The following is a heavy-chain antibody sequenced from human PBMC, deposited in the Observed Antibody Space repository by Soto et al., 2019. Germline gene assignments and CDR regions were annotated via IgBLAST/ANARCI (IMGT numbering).Heavy chain of an antibody. CDR2: INPNSGGT. D-gene: IGHD6-13*01. V-gene: IGHV1-2*04. Sequence: QVQLVQSGAEVKKPGASVKVSCKASGYTFTGYYMHWVRQAPGQGLEWMGWINPNSGGTNYAQKCQGWVTMTRDTSISTAYMELSRLRSDDTAVYYCAREGYSSSWSHYGMDVWGQGTTVTVSS. J-gene: IGHJ6*02. CDR1: GYTFTGYY. CDR3: AREGYSSSWSHYGMDV.